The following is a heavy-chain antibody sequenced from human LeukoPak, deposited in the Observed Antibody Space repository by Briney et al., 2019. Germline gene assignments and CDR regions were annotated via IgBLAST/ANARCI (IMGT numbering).Heavy chain of an antibody. V-gene: IGHV4-61*08. D-gene: IGHD3-22*01. CDR1: GGSISSGDYY. CDR3: ARLYYDSSGQYYFDY. CDR2: VYYSGST. Sequence: SETLSLTCTVSGGSISSGDYYWSWIRQPPGKGLEWIGYVYYSGSTNYNPSLKSRVTISVDTSKNQFSLKLSSVTAADAAMYYCARLYYDSSGQYYFDYWGQGTLVTVSS. J-gene: IGHJ4*02.